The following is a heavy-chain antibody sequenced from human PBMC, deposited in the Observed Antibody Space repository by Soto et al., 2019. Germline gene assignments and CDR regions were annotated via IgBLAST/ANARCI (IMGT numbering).Heavy chain of an antibody. CDR2: IKSKTDGGTT. D-gene: IGHD1-20*01. Sequence: LRLSCAASGFTFSNAWMSWVRQAPGKGLEWVGRIKSKTDGGTTDYAAPVKGRFTISRDDSKNTLYLQMNSLKTEDTAVYYCTAGMITGTQTDIWGQGTMVTVSS. CDR1: GFTFSNAW. V-gene: IGHV3-15*01. CDR3: TAGMITGTQTDI. J-gene: IGHJ3*02.